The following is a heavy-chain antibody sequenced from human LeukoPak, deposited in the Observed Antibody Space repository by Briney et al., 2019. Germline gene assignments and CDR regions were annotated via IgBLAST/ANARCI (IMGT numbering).Heavy chain of an antibody. CDR2: IYYSGST. J-gene: IGHJ4*02. CDR3: AREIFGIQSSFDY. D-gene: IGHD3-3*01. V-gene: IGHV4-59*01. Sequence: PSETLSLTCTVSGGSISSYYWSWIRQPPGKGLEWIGYIYYSGSTNYNPSLKSRVTISVDTSKNQFSLKLSSVTAADTAVYYCAREIFGIQSSFDYWGQGTLVTVSS. CDR1: GGSISSYY.